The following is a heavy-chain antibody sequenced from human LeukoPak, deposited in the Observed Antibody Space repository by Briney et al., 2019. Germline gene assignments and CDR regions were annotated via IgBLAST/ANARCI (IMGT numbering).Heavy chain of an antibody. Sequence: GGSLRLSCAASGFTFSSNYMSWVRQAPGKGLEWVSVIYSGGSTYYADSVKGRFTISRDNSKNTLYLQMNSLRAEDTAVYYCARAGSIAARRPNYFDYWGQGTLVTVSS. CDR1: GFTFSSNY. J-gene: IGHJ4*02. D-gene: IGHD6-6*01. CDR2: IYSGGST. CDR3: ARAGSIAARRPNYFDY. V-gene: IGHV3-66*01.